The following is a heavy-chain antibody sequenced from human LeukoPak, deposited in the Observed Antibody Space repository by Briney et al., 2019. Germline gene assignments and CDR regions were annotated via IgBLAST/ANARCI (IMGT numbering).Heavy chain of an antibody. CDR3: AKDVGGPLADAFDI. Sequence: PGRSLRLSCAASGFTFRDYAMYWARHAPGKGLEWVSGISWDSSSVAYADSVKGRFTISRDNAKNSLYLQMNSLRAEDMALYYCAKDVGGPLADAFDIWGQGTMVTVSS. CDR2: ISWDSSSV. D-gene: IGHD2-15*01. V-gene: IGHV3-9*03. CDR1: GFTFRDYA. J-gene: IGHJ3*02.